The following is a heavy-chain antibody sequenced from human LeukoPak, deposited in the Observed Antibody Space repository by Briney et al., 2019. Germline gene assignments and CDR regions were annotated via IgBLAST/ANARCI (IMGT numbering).Heavy chain of an antibody. CDR2: ISGSGGST. V-gene: IGHV3-23*01. Sequence: PGGSLRLSCAASGFTFSSYWMSWVRQAPGKGLEWVSAISGSGGSTYYADAVKGRFTISRDNSMNTLYLQMNSLRAEDTALYYCAKEGGSSGYYWGQGTLVTVSS. CDR3: AKEGGSSGYY. J-gene: IGHJ4*02. CDR1: GFTFSSYW. D-gene: IGHD6-6*01.